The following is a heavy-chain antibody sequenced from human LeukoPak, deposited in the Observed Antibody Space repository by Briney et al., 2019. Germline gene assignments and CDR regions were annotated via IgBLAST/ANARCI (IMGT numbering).Heavy chain of an antibody. V-gene: IGHV4-4*02. CDR3: ASIYGSGSNRRPN. CDR1: GGSISSSNW. J-gene: IGHJ4*02. Sequence: SGTLSLTCAVSGGSISSSNWWNWVRPPPGKGLEWSGEIYHSGNTNYNPSLKSRVTISVDKSKNHFSLRLSSVTAADTAVYYCASIYGSGSNRRPNWGQGTLVTVSS. D-gene: IGHD3-10*01. CDR2: IYHSGNT.